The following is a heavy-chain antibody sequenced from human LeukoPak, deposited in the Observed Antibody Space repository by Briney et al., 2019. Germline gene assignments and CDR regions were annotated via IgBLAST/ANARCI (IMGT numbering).Heavy chain of an antibody. V-gene: IGHV4-4*07. CDR1: GGSISSYY. J-gene: IGHJ5*02. D-gene: IGHD3-22*01. CDR2: IYTSGST. CDR3: AREAPGYDSSGYYPDH. Sequence: SETLSLTCTVSGGSISSYYWSWIRQPAGKGLEWIGRIYTSGSTNYNPSLKSRVTMSVDTSKNQFSLKLSSVTAADTAVYYCAREAPGYDSSGYYPDHWGQGTLVTVSS.